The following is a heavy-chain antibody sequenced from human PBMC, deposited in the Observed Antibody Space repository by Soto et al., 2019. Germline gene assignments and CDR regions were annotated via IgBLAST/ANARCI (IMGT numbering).Heavy chain of an antibody. J-gene: IGHJ5*02. D-gene: IGHD6-13*01. Sequence: EVQLVESGGGLVQPGGSLRLSCAASGFTFSSYSMNWVRQAPGKGLEWVSSISSSSSYIYYADSVKGRFTISRANAKNSLDLQRNSLRAEDTAVYSCARDRLYFSSSSWYDWFDPWGQGTLVTVSS. CDR2: ISSSSSYI. CDR1: GFTFSSYS. CDR3: ARDRLYFSSSSWYDWFDP. V-gene: IGHV3-21*01.